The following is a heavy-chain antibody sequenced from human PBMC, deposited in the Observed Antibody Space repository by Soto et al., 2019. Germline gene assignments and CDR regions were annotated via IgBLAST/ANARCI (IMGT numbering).Heavy chain of an antibody. CDR1: GYSISSSNW. J-gene: IGHJ4*02. Sequence: SETLSLTCAVSGYSISSSNWWGWIRQPPGKGLEWIGYIYYSGTTYYNPSLKSRVTMSVDTSKNQFSLKLSSVTAADTAVYYCARERYSYGDDYWGQGTLVTVSS. V-gene: IGHV4-28*03. CDR3: ARERYSYGDDY. CDR2: IYYSGTT. D-gene: IGHD5-18*01.